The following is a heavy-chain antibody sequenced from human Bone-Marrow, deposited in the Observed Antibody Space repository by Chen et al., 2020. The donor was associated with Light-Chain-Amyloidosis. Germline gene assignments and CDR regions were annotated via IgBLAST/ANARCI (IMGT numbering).Heavy chain of an antibody. CDR3: ARGGSYYYFDY. CDR1: GFPISSYT. J-gene: IGHJ4*02. CDR2: ISRSSSHI. D-gene: IGHD1-26*01. Sequence: EVQLAESGGGLVKPGGSLSLPCVASGFPISSYTMNWVRQTPGRGLEWVSSISRSSSHIYYADSMRGRFTISRDNAKNSLYLQMNNLRAEDTAVYYCARGGSYYYFDYWGQGILVTVSS. V-gene: IGHV3-21*01.